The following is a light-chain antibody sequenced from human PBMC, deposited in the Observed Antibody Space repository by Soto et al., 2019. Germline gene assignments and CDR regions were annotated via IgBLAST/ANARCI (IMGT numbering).Light chain of an antibody. CDR1: QSVSSY. Sequence: EVVLTQSPATLSLSPGERATLSFRTSQSVSSYFGWYQQKPGQAPRHIIYGASIRAAGIPARFSSSGSGTDFTLTIRSLGPEDFAVYFCQQRSKWPPTFGGGTKVEIK. CDR3: QQRSKWPPT. CDR2: GAS. J-gene: IGKJ4*01. V-gene: IGKV3-11*01.